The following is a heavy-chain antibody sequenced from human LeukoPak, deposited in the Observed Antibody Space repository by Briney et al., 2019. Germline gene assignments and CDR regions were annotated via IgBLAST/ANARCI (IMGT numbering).Heavy chain of an antibody. D-gene: IGHD6-19*01. Sequence: GGSLRLSCAASGFTFSSYSMNWVRRAPGKGLEWVSSISSSSSYIYYADSVKGRFTISRDNAKNSLYLQMNSLRAEDTAVYYCARDSSGWSYGMDVWGQGTTVTVSS. J-gene: IGHJ6*02. CDR3: ARDSSGWSYGMDV. V-gene: IGHV3-21*01. CDR1: GFTFSSYS. CDR2: ISSSSSYI.